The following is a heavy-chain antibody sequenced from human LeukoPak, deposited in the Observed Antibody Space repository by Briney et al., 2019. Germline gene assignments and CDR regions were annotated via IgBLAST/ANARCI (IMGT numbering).Heavy chain of an antibody. V-gene: IGHV4-59*01. Sequence: SETLSLTCTVSGASISSYHWSWIRQPPGKGLEWIGYIYYSGSTNYNPSLKSRVTISVDTSKNQFSLKLSSVTAADTAVYYCARVGPKNYYDILTGYYNDAFDIWGQGTMVTVSS. CDR2: IYYSGST. J-gene: IGHJ3*02. D-gene: IGHD3-9*01. CDR1: GASISSYH. CDR3: ARVGPKNYYDILTGYYNDAFDI.